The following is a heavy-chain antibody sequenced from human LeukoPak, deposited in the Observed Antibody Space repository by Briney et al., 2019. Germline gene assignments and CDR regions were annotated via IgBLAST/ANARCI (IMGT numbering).Heavy chain of an antibody. D-gene: IGHD6-19*01. CDR3: TTEGYRSGWWAAFDI. Sequence: KTGGSLRLSCEASGFTFSSAWMSWVRQAPGKGLEWVGRIKSRTGGGTTDYAAPVKGRFTIPRDDSKNTLFLQMKSLKTEDTAVYYCTTEGYRSGWWAAFDIWGQGTMVTVSS. J-gene: IGHJ3*02. CDR1: GFTFSSAW. V-gene: IGHV3-15*01. CDR2: IKSRTGGGTT.